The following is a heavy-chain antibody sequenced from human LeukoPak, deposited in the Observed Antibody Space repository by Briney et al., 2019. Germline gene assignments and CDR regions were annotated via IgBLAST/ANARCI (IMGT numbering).Heavy chain of an antibody. V-gene: IGHV4-39*07. Sequence: SETLSLTCTVSGGSISSSNYYWGWIRQPPGKGLEWIVSIYYSGSTYYNPSLKSRVTISVDTAKNQFSLKLSSVTAADTAVYYCARDLVRGGLNWFDPWGQGTLVTVSS. CDR3: ARDLVRGGLNWFDP. J-gene: IGHJ5*02. D-gene: IGHD3-16*01. CDR2: IYYSGST. CDR1: GGSISSSNYY.